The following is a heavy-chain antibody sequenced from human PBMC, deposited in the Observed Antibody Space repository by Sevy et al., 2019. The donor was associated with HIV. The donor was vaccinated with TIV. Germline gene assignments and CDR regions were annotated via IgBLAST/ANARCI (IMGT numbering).Heavy chain of an antibody. V-gene: IGHV1-2*02. Sequence: ASLKVSCKASGYTFTGYYMHWVRQAPGQGLEWMGWINPNSGGTNYAQKFQGRVTMTRDTSISTAYMELSRLRSDDTAVYYCARAYYYDSSGYSDAFDIWGQGTMVTV. CDR1: GYTFTGYY. CDR2: INPNSGGT. J-gene: IGHJ3*02. D-gene: IGHD3-22*01. CDR3: ARAYYYDSSGYSDAFDI.